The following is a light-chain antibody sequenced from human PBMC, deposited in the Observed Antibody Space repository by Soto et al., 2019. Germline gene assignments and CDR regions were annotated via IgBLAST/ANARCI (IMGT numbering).Light chain of an antibody. CDR2: RNN. J-gene: IGLJ2*01. CDR3: TVWDDSLRGRL. V-gene: IGLV1-47*01. Sequence: QSVLTHPPSASGTPGQRVTISCSGTSSSIESNYVYWYQQLPGTAPRLLIYRNNQRPSGVPARFSGSKSGTSASLAISALRSEDEADYYCTVWDDSLRGRLFGGGTKLTVL. CDR1: SSSIESNY.